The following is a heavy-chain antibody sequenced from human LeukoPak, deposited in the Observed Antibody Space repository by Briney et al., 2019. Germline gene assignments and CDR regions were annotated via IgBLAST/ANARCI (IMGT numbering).Heavy chain of an antibody. CDR1: GYTFTSYG. CDR2: ISAYNGNT. CDR3: ATSGVRGVKGGSYYYYYMDV. J-gene: IGHJ6*03. D-gene: IGHD3-10*01. Sequence: GASVKVSCKASGYTFTSYGISWVRQAPGQGLEWMGWISAYNGNTNYAQKLQGRVTMTTDTSTSTAYMELRSLRSEDTAVYYCATSGVRGVKGGSYYYYYMDVWGKGTTVTISS. V-gene: IGHV1-18*01.